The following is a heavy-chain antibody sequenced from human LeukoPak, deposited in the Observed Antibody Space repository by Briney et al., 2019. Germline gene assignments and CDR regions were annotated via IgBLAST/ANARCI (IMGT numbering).Heavy chain of an antibody. CDR1: GFTFSSYG. V-gene: IGHV3-30*18. CDR3: AKDPSRIAVAGLIDY. J-gene: IGHJ4*02. CDR2: ISYDGSNK. Sequence: GRSLRLSCVASGFTFSSYGMHWVRQAPGKGLEWVAVISYDGSNKYYADSVKGRFTISRDNSKNTLYLQMNSLRAEDTAVYYCAKDPSRIAVAGLIDYWGQGTLVTVSS. D-gene: IGHD6-19*01.